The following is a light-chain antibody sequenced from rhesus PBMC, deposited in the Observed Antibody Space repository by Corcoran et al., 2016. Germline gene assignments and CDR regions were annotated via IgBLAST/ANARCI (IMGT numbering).Light chain of an antibody. V-gene: IGKV1-22*01. CDR2: TAA. Sequence: DIQMTQSPSSLSASVGDTVTITCRARQGISSWLAWYQQKPGKAPNLLIYTAANLQIGVPSRFSGTGSGTDFTLTISSLQSEDFAIYYCQQYSSRPYSFGQGTKVEIK. CDR1: QGISSW. CDR3: QQYSSRPYS. J-gene: IGKJ2*01.